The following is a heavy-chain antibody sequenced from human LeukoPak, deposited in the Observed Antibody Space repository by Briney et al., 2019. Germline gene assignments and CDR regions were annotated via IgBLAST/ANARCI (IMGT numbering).Heavy chain of an antibody. D-gene: IGHD3-22*01. CDR1: GFTFSSYG. J-gene: IGHJ4*02. Sequence: GGTLRLSCAASGFTFSSYGMSWVRQAPGKGLEWVSAISGSGGSTYYADSVKGRFTISRDNSKNTLYLQMNSLRAEDTALYYCARGGAGYYYDSSGYYPFDYWGQGTLVTVSS. V-gene: IGHV3-23*01. CDR2: ISGSGGST. CDR3: ARGGAGYYYDSSGYYPFDY.